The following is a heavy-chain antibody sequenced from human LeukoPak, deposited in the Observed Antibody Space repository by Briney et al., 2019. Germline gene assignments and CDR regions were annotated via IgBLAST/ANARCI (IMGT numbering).Heavy chain of an antibody. Sequence: PGGPLRLSCAASGFTFNTYTMNWVRQAPGKGLEWVSYISGSSGIIDYADSVRGRFTISRDNAKNSLYLQMNSPRAEDTATYYCALKGGHYYHFDAWGQGTLVTVSS. V-gene: IGHV3-48*01. CDR1: GFTFNTYT. J-gene: IGHJ4*02. CDR2: ISGSSGII. CDR3: ALKGGHYYHFDA. D-gene: IGHD3-22*01.